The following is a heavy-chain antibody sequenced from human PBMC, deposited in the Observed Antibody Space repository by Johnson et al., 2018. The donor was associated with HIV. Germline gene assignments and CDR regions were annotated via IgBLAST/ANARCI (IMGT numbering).Heavy chain of an antibody. Sequence: VQLVESGGGVVRPGGSLRLSCVASGFTFDDCGMNWVRQAPGKGLEWVSGINWNGGRTGYADSVKGRFTISRDNAKNSLYLQMNSLRAEDTALYFCARELGYCSGGSCHDAFDIWGQGTMVTVSS. J-gene: IGHJ3*02. V-gene: IGHV3-20*04. CDR2: INWNGGRT. D-gene: IGHD2-15*01. CDR1: GFTFDDCG. CDR3: ARELGYCSGGSCHDAFDI.